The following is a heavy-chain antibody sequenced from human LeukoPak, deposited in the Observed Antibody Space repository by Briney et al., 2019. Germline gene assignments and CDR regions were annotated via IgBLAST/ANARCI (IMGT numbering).Heavy chain of an antibody. CDR1: GGSISSGGYY. V-gene: IGHV4-31*03. Sequence: SETPSLTCTVSGGSISSGGYYWSWIRQHPGKGLEWIGYIYYSGSTYYNPSLKSRVTISVDTSKNQFSLKLSSVTAADTAVYYCARLPDYGDFDYWGQGTLVTVSS. CDR3: ARLPDYGDFDY. CDR2: IYYSGST. J-gene: IGHJ4*02. D-gene: IGHD4-17*01.